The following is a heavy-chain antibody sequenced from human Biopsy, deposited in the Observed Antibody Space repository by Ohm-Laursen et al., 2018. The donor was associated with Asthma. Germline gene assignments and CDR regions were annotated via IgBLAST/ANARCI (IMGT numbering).Heavy chain of an antibody. Sequence: SLRLSCTASGFSFSEFVMHWARQAPGKGLEWVAVISYDGSNKYYADSVKGRFTISRDNSKNTLYLQMNSLRAEDTAVYYCASQSSGPDFWSGYYYFDYWGQGTLVTVSS. CDR3: ASQSSGPDFWSGYYYFDY. V-gene: IGHV3-30*03. CDR1: GFSFSEFV. J-gene: IGHJ4*02. CDR2: ISYDGSNK. D-gene: IGHD3-3*01.